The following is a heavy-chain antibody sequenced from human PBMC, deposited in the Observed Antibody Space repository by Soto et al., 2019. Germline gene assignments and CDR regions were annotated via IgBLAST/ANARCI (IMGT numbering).Heavy chain of an antibody. J-gene: IGHJ4*02. D-gene: IGHD5-12*01. CDR3: ARGGRTIVATITDY. Sequence: GGSLRLSCAASGFTFSSYAMHWVRQAPGKGLEWVAVISYDGSNKYYADFVKGRFTISRDNSKNTPYMQMNSLRAEDTAVYYCARGGRTIVATITDYWGQGTLVTVSS. V-gene: IGHV3-30-3*01. CDR1: GFTFSSYA. CDR2: ISYDGSNK.